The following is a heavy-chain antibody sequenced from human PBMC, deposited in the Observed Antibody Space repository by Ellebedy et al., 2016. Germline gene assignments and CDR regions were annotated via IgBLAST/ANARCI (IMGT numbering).Heavy chain of an antibody. CDR1: GYSFTSYW. CDR2: IYPGDSDT. D-gene: IGHD2-8*01. V-gene: IGHV5-51*01. Sequence: GESLKISCKGSGYSFTSYWIGWVRQMPGKGLEWMGIIYPGDSDTRYSPSFQGQVTISADKSISTAYLQWSSLKASDTAMYYCARQKGYCTNGVCSNWFDPWGQGTLVTVSS. CDR3: ARQKGYCTNGVCSNWFDP. J-gene: IGHJ5*02.